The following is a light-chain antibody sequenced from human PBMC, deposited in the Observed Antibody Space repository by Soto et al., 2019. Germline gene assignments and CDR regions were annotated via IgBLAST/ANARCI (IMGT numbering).Light chain of an antibody. J-gene: IGKJ1*01. V-gene: IGKV1-17*01. Sequence: IQMTPSPSSLSESVGDRLSITCRASQVITNDLGWYQQKPGKAPKRLIYAASTLQSGVPSRFSGSGSGTEFTLTISSLQPEDVATYYCLQLNTYPWTFGQGTKVDI. CDR3: LQLNTYPWT. CDR1: QVITND. CDR2: AAS.